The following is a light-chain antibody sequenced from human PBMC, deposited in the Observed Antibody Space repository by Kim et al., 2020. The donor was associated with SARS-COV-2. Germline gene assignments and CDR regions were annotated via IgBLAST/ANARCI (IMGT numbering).Light chain of an antibody. Sequence: GSPGERAILSCRASENINRNLAWYQQRPGRAPRVLIYDAFTRATGIPARFSGSGSGTDFTLTITSLQSEDFAVYYCQQYENWPRTFGQGTKVDIK. CDR2: DAF. CDR1: ENINRN. CDR3: QQYENWPRT. J-gene: IGKJ1*01. V-gene: IGKV3-15*01.